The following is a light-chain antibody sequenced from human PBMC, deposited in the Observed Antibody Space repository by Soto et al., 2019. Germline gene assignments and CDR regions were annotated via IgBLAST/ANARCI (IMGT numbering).Light chain of an antibody. J-gene: IGKJ2*01. CDR3: QPRGYCYT. CDR2: DAS. Sequence: DIVLTQSPATLSLSPVERATLSCRASRSISNYLAWYQQKPGQPPSLLIYDASNRATDIPARFSGSGSGTDFTLTISSLEPDDFAVYYCQPRGYCYTFGQGTKLEIK. V-gene: IGKV3-11*01. CDR1: RSISNY.